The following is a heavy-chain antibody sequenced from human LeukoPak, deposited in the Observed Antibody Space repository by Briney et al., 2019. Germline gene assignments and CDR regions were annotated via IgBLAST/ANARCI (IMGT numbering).Heavy chain of an antibody. CDR3: ARLSSGYYPDY. CDR1: GYTFTGYY. D-gene: IGHD3-22*01. J-gene: IGHJ4*02. CDR2: IDPNSGGT. Sequence: ASVKVSCKASGYTFTGYYMHWVRQAPGQGLEWMGWIDPNSGGTNYAQKFQGWVTMTRDTSISTAYMELSRLRSDDTAVYYCARLSSGYYPDYWGQGTLVTVSS. V-gene: IGHV1-2*04.